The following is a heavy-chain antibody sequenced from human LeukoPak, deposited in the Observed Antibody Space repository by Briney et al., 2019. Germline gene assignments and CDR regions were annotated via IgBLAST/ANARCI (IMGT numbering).Heavy chain of an antibody. CDR2: IWNDGSNK. Sequence: GGSLRLSCAASGFTFRGYGMHWVRQAPGKGLEWVAFIWNDGSNKYYAGSMKGRFTISRDNSKNTLYLQINSLRTEDTAIYYCAKDDILTGYSLDYWGQGTLVTVSS. CDR1: GFTFRGYG. CDR3: AKDDILTGYSLDY. D-gene: IGHD3-9*01. V-gene: IGHV3-30*02. J-gene: IGHJ4*02.